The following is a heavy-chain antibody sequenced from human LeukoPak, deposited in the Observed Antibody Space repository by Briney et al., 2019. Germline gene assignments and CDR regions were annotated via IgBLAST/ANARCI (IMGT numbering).Heavy chain of an antibody. CDR1: GFTFSDYY. V-gene: IGHV3-11*01. CDR2: INIGGTNT. J-gene: IGHJ5*02. CDR3: ATDGAGFDT. Sequence: GSLRLSCAASGFTFSDYYMSWIRQAPGKGLEWLSYINIGGTNTHYADSVKGRFTISRDNAKKSLYLEMNNLRAEDTAVYYCATDGAGFDTWGQGVLVTVSS.